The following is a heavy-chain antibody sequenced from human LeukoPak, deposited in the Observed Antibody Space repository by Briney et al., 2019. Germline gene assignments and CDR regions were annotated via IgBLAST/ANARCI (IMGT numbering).Heavy chain of an antibody. J-gene: IGHJ4*02. V-gene: IGHV4-4*07. CDR1: GCSISNYY. CDR2: IYTSGST. CDR3: SGVEQAAAGRWAYFDY. Sequence: SEALSLTCTVSGCSISNYYLSWIRQPAGKGLEWIARIYTSGSTNYNPSLKSRGTMSVDTSKNQFSLKLITVTAADTAVYYCSGVEQAAAGRWAYFDYWGQGTLVTVSS. D-gene: IGHD6-13*01.